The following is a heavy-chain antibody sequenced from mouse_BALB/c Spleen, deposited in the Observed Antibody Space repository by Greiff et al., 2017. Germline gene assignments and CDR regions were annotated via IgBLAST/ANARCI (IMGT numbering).Heavy chain of an antibody. CDR3: AREEFCGNSFGD. CDR1: GYTFTSYW. J-gene: IGHJ2*01. CDR2: IAPGSGST. Sequence: DLVKPGASVKLSCKASGYTFTSYWINWIKQRPGQGLEWIGRIAPGSGSTYYNEMFKGKATLTVDTSSSTAYIQLSSLSSVDSAVYFCAREEFCGNSFGDWGQGATLPVSS. V-gene: IGHV1S41*01. D-gene: IGHD2-1*01.